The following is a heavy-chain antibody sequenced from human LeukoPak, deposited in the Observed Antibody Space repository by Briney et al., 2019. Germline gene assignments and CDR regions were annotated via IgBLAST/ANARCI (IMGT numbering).Heavy chain of an antibody. D-gene: IGHD3-10*01. CDR1: GYTFTGYY. V-gene: IGHV1-2*02. CDR2: INPNSGGR. CDR3: ARDTGALLWFGELLSRRRYYFDY. J-gene: IGHJ4*02. Sequence: ASVKVSCKASGYTFTGYYMHWVRQAPGQGLEWMGWINPNSGGRNYAQKFQGRVTMTRDTSISTAYMELSRLRSDDTAVYYCARDTGALLWFGELLSRRRYYFDYWGQGTLVTVSS.